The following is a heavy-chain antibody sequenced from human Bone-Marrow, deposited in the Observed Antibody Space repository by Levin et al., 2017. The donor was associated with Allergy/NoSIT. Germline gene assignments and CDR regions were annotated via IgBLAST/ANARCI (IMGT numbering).Heavy chain of an antibody. CDR1: GFVFKNYA. CDR3: ARGLGLAWFDP. Sequence: SCAASGFVFKNYAMHWVRQAPGKGLEWVTLISHDGGHKYYGDSVRGRFTISRDNTKKEVSLQMNSLRPEDTGVYFCARGLGLAWFDPWGQGTLVTVSS. J-gene: IGHJ5*02. D-gene: IGHD3-16*01. CDR2: ISHDGGHK. V-gene: IGHV3-30-3*01.